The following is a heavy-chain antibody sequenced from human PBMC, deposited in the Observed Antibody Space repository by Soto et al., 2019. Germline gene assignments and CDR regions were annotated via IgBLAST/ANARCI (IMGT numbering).Heavy chain of an antibody. CDR3: ARVERGTATTVVDAFDI. CDR2: MSHSGGT. D-gene: IGHD1-1*01. Sequence: QVQLQQWGAGLLKPSETLSLTCAVYGGFVTSGSYYWSWIRQPPGKGLEWIGEMSHSGGTHFNPSLKGRVTISVDTSKNQFTLKMSSVTAADPALYYCARVERGTATTVVDAFDIWGPGTMVTVSS. CDR1: GGFVTSGSYY. J-gene: IGHJ3*02. V-gene: IGHV4-34*01.